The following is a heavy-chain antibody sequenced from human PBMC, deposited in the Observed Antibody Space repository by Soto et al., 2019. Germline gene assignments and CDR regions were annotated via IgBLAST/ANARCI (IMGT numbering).Heavy chain of an antibody. CDR1: GGTFSSYA. CDR3: AKDITPDSGWDLDS. J-gene: IGHJ4*02. Sequence: ASVKVSCKASGGTFSSYAISWVRQAPGQGLEWMGGIIPIFGTANYAQKFQGRVTITADESTSTAYMELSSLRSEDTAVYYCAKDITPDSGWDLDSWGQGTLVTVSS. CDR2: IIPIFGTA. V-gene: IGHV1-69*13. D-gene: IGHD6-19*01.